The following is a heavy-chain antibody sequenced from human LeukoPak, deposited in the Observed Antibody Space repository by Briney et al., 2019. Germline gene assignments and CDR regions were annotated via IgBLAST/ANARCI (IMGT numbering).Heavy chain of an antibody. CDR3: ARDLSIVATSKTFDY. CDR2: INPNSGGT. CDR1: GYTFTGYY. V-gene: IGHV1-2*02. D-gene: IGHD5-12*01. Sequence: ASVKVSCKVSGYTFTGYYMHWVRQAPGQGLEWMGWINPNSGGTNYAQKFQGRVTMTRDTSISTAYMELSRLRSDDTAVYYCARDLSIVATSKTFDYWGQGTLVTVSS. J-gene: IGHJ4*02.